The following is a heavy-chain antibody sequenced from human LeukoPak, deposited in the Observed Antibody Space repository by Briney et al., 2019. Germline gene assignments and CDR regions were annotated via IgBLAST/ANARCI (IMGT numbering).Heavy chain of an antibody. CDR2: IYYSGST. CDR1: GGSISSYY. V-gene: IGHV4-59*01. J-gene: IGHJ4*02. D-gene: IGHD4-17*01. CDR3: ARVLGYGELRGREDY. Sequence: PSETLSLTCTVSGGSISSYYWSWIRQPPGKGLEWIGYIYYSGSTNYNPSLKSRVTISVDTSKNQFSLKLRSVTAADAAVYYCARVLGYGELRGREDYWGQGTLVTVSS.